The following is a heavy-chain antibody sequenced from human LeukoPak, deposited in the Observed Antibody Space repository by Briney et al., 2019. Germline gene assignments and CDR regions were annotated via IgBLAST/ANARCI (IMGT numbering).Heavy chain of an antibody. Sequence: GGSLRLSCAASGFTFSSYGMHWVRQAPGKGLEWVAVISYDGSNKYYADSVKGRFTISRDNSKNTLYLQMNSLRAEDTAVYYCAREGYCSGGSCPQLNAFDIWGQGTMVTVSS. V-gene: IGHV3-30*03. D-gene: IGHD2-15*01. CDR2: ISYDGSNK. J-gene: IGHJ3*02. CDR1: GFTFSSYG. CDR3: AREGYCSGGSCPQLNAFDI.